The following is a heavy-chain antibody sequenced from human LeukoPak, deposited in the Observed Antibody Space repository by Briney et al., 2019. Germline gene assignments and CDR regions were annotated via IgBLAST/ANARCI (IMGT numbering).Heavy chain of an antibody. J-gene: IGHJ4*02. V-gene: IGHV3-30*01. CDR3: ARDQEYSSSLVFDY. CDR2: ISYDGSNK. Sequence: GGSLRLSCAASGFTFSSYAMHWVRQAPGKGLEWVAVISYDGSNKYYADSVKGRFTISRDNSKNTLYLQMNCLRAEDTAVYYCARDQEYSSSLVFDYWAREPWSPSPQ. CDR1: GFTFSSYA. D-gene: IGHD6-6*01.